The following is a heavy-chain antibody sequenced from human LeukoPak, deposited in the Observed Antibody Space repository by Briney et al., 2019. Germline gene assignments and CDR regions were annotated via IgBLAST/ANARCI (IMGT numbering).Heavy chain of an antibody. V-gene: IGHV3-48*01. J-gene: IGHJ4*02. CDR1: GFTFSSYS. D-gene: IGHD3-22*01. CDR2: ISSSSTI. CDR3: ARDSLDYYDSSGLNENFDY. Sequence: PGGSLRLSCAASGFTFSSYSMNWVRQAPGKGLEWVSYISSSSTIYYADSVKGRFTISRDNAKNSLYLQMNSLRAEDTAVYYCARDSLDYYDSSGLNENFDYWGQGSLVTVSS.